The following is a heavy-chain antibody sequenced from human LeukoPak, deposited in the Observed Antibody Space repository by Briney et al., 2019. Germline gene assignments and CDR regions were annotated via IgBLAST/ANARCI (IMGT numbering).Heavy chain of an antibody. V-gene: IGHV3-23*01. CDR1: GFTFSSSA. J-gene: IGHJ4*02. Sequence: PGRSLTLSCPASGFTFSSSAMSWARQPPGKGREWVSAISGSGGSTYYADSVKGRFTISRDNSKNTLYLQMNSLRAEDTAVYYCASSLRYYFDYWGQGTLVTVSS. CDR2: ISGSGGST. CDR3: ASSLRYYFDY.